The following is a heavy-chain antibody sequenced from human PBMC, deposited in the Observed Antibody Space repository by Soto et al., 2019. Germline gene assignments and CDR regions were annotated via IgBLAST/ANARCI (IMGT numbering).Heavy chain of an antibody. J-gene: IGHJ5*02. CDR3: ARASLGDFWSGYYTHWFDP. Sequence: SETLSLTCTVSGGSISSYYWSWIRQPPGKGLEWIGYIYYSGSTNYNPSLKSRVTISVDTSKNQFSLKLSSVTAADTAVYYCARASLGDFWSGYYTHWFDPWGQGTLVTVSS. D-gene: IGHD3-3*01. CDR1: GGSISSYY. CDR2: IYYSGST. V-gene: IGHV4-59*01.